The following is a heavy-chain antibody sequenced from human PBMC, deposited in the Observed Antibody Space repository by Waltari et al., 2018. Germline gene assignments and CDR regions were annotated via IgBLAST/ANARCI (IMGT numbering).Heavy chain of an antibody. J-gene: IGHJ5*02. V-gene: IGHV4-38-2*01. CDR2: IYHSGST. D-gene: IGHD6-19*01. CDR3: ARHGYSSGWPTGRPNWFDP. Sequence: QVQLQESGPGLVKPSETLSLTCAVSGYSISSGYYWGWIRQPPRKGLEWIGSIYHSGSTYYNPSLKSRVTISVDTSKNQFSLKLSSVTAADTAVYYCARHGYSSGWPTGRPNWFDPWGQGTLVTVSS. CDR1: GYSISSGYY.